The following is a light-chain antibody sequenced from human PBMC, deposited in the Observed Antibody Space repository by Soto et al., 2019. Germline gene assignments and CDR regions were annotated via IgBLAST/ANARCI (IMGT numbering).Light chain of an antibody. CDR1: RRDVGVYNY. CDR2: EVT. J-gene: IGLJ1*01. CDR3: SSYTISNTLPFV. V-gene: IGLV2-14*01. Sequence: QSVLTQPASVSGSPGQSITISCTGTRRDVGVYNYVSWYQQYPGKSPKLLIYEVTHRPSGVSNRFSGSKSGNTASLTISGLQAEDEADYYCSSYTISNTLPFVFGTGTKVTVL.